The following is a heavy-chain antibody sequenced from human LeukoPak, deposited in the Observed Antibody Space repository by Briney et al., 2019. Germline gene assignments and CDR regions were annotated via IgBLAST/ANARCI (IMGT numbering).Heavy chain of an antibody. Sequence: PGGSLRLSCAASGFTFSSYAMSWVRQAPGKGLEGVSGISGSGGSTYYADSVKGRFTISRDNSKNTLYLQMNSLRAEDTAVYYCAKHSSGGDYFDYWGQGTLVTVSS. D-gene: IGHD6-19*01. J-gene: IGHJ4*02. V-gene: IGHV3-23*01. CDR2: ISGSGGST. CDR3: AKHSSGGDYFDY. CDR1: GFTFSSYA.